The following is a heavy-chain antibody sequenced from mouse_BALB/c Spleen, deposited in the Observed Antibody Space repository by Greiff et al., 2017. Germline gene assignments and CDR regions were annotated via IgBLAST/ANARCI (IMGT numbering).Heavy chain of an antibody. CDR1: GYTFTSYW. Sequence: VQLQQSGAELAKPGASVKMSCKASGYTFTSYWMHWVKQRPGQGLEWIGYINPSTGYTEYNQKFKDMATLPAYKSSSTAYMQLSSLTSEDSAVYYCARMISFAYWGQGTLVTVSA. D-gene: IGHD2-4*01. CDR2: INPSTGYT. J-gene: IGHJ3*01. V-gene: IGHV1-7*01. CDR3: ARMISFAY.